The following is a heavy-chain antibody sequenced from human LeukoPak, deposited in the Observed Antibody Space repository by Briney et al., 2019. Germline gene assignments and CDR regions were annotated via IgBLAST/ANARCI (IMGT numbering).Heavy chain of an antibody. D-gene: IGHD1-26*01. V-gene: IGHV1-2*02. CDR1: GYTFTGYY. J-gene: IGHJ4*02. CDR2: INPNSGGT. Sequence: GASVKVSCKASGYTFTGYYMHWVRQAPGQGLEWMGWINPNSGGTNYAQKFQGRVTMTRDTSISTAYMELSRLRSDDTAVYYCARDLRIVGARSVDYWGRGTLVTVSS. CDR3: ARDLRIVGARSVDY.